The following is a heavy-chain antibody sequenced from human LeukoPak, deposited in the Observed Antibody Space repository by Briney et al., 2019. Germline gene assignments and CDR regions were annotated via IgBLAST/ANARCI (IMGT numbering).Heavy chain of an antibody. J-gene: IGHJ4*02. CDR2: IWHDGSHK. CDR3: AREIFGSGSYPAF. Sequence: PGRSLRLSCAASGFAFNTYAMHWVRHAPGQGLEWVALIWHDGSHKFYSNSVRGQFTISRDNSKNTVSLQMNNLRPEDTAVYYCAREIFGSGSYPAFWGQGTLVTVSS. CDR1: GFAFNTYA. D-gene: IGHD3-10*01. V-gene: IGHV3-33*01.